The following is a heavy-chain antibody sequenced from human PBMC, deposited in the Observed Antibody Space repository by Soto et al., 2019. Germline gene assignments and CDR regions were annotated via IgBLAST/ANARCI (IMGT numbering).Heavy chain of an antibody. CDR3: ARDSRYCSGGSSYFGGSGGFDY. V-gene: IGHV3-33*01. CDR2: IWYDGSNK. J-gene: IGHJ4*02. CDR1: GFTFSSYG. D-gene: IGHD2-15*01. Sequence: QVQLVESGGGVVQPGRSLRLSCAASGFTFSSYGMHWVRQAPGKGLVWVAVIWYDGSNKYYADSVKGRFTISRDNSKNTLYLQMNSLGAEDTAVYYCARDSRYCSGGSSYFGGSGGFDYWGQGTLVTVSS.